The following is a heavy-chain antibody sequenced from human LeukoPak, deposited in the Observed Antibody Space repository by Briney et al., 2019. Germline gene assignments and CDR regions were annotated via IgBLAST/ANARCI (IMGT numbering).Heavy chain of an antibody. D-gene: IGHD2-2*01. Sequence: GASVKVSCKASGYTFTGYYMHWVRQAPGQGLEWMGWINPNSGGTNYAQKFQGWVTMTRDTSISTAYMELSRLRSDDTAVYYCAREGIDIVVVPAAMAEYFQHWGQGTLVTVSS. V-gene: IGHV1-2*04. J-gene: IGHJ1*01. CDR3: AREGIDIVVVPAAMAEYFQH. CDR2: INPNSGGT. CDR1: GYTFTGYY.